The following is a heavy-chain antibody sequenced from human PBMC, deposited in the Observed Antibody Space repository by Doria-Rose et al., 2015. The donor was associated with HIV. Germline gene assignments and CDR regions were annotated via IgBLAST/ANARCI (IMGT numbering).Heavy chain of an antibody. CDR2: IFSDDER. D-gene: IGHD6-13*01. V-gene: IGHV2-26*01. Sequence: ESGPVLVKPTETLTLTCTVSGVSLSSPGMGVSWIRQPPGKALEWLANIFSDDERSYKASLKSRLTISRGTSKSQMFLTMTDMDPVDTATYYCARIKSSRWYHKYYFDFWGQGTLVIVSA. J-gene: IGHJ4*02. CDR3: ARIKSSRWYHKYYFDF. CDR1: GVSLSSPGMG.